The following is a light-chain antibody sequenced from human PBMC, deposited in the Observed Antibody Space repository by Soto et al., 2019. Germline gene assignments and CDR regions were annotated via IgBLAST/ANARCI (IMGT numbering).Light chain of an antibody. J-gene: IGKJ3*01. CDR2: RAS. Sequence: DIQMTQSPSSLSASVGDRVTITCRASQIINTWLAWYQQKPGKAPKLLIYRASNLVNGVPSWFSGSGSGTEFTLTISSLQPDDFSIYYCQQYETYSGTFGPGTKVDL. V-gene: IGKV1-5*03. CDR3: QQYETYSGT. CDR1: QIINTW.